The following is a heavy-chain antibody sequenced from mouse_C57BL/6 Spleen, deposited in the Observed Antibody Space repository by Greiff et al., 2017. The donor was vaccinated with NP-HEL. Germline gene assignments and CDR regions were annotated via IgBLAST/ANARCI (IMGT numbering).Heavy chain of an antibody. CDR1: GFNIKDYY. V-gene: IGHV14-1*01. CDR2: IDPEDGDT. CDR3: TLYYYGSRDFDY. J-gene: IGHJ2*01. D-gene: IGHD1-1*01. Sequence: EVKLQESGAELVRPGASVKLSCTASGFNIKDYYMHWVKQRPEQGLEWIGRIDPEDGDTEYAPKFQGKATMTADTSSNTAYLQLSSLTSEDTAVYYCTLYYYGSRDFDYWGQGTTLTVSS.